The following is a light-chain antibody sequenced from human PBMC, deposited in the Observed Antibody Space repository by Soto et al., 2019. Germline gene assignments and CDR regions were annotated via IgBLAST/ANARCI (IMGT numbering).Light chain of an antibody. Sequence: DIESSQTPSALSASVGDRVTITCRASQSISIWLAWYQQKPGKAPNLLIYKASSLESGVPSRFSGSGSGTEFTLTISSLQTDDFATYYCQQYINRWTFGQGTRWISN. CDR2: KAS. CDR3: QQYINRWT. CDR1: QSISIW. J-gene: IGKJ1*01. V-gene: IGKV1-5*03.